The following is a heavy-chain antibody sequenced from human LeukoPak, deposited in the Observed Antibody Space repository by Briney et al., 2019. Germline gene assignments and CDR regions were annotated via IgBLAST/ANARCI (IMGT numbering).Heavy chain of an antibody. D-gene: IGHD3-22*01. CDR3: ARGSYKSITMIVVVNYYFDY. CDR2: IYYSGST. Sequence: SETLSLTCTVSGGSISSSSYYWGWIRQPPGKGLEWIGSIYYSGSTYHNPSLKSRVTISVDTSKNQFSLKLSSVTAADTAVYYCARGSYKSITMIVVVNYYFDYWGQGTLVTVSS. J-gene: IGHJ4*02. CDR1: GGSISSSSYY. V-gene: IGHV4-39*01.